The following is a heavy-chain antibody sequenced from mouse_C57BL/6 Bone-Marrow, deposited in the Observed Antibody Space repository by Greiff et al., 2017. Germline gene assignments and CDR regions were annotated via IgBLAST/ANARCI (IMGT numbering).Heavy chain of an antibody. CDR1: GYTFTSYW. CDR2: IDPENGDT. J-gene: IGHJ4*01. D-gene: IGHD1-1*01. V-gene: IGHV14-4*01. Sequence: SCKASGYTFTSYWMHWVKQRPGRGLEWIGWIDPENGDTEYASKFQGKATITADTSSNTAYLQLSSLTSEDTAVYYCTTGFITTVVRAMDYWGQGTSVTVSS. CDR3: TTGFITTVVRAMDY.